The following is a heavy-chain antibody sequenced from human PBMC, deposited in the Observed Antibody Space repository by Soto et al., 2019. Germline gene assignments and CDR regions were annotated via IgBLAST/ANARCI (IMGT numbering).Heavy chain of an antibody. D-gene: IGHD3-16*02. V-gene: IGHV3-23*01. Sequence: EVQLLESGGGLVQPGGSLRLSCAASGFTFSSYAMSWVRQAPGKGLEWVSAISGSGGSTYYAESVKGRFTISRDNPKNSLYLQMAGGRAEDTTVYYCVKDDRVRAGELSLYHYYGMEVWGQGATVTVSS. CDR1: GFTFSSYA. CDR2: ISGSGGST. CDR3: VKDDRVRAGELSLYHYYGMEV. J-gene: IGHJ6*02.